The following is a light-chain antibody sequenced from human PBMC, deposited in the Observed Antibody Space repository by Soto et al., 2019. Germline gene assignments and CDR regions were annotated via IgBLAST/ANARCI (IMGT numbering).Light chain of an antibody. J-gene: IGLJ1*01. CDR1: CSDVGGYNY. Sequence: QSALTQPASVSGSPGQTITISGTGTCSDVGGYNYVSWYQQHPGKAPKLMIYEVSNRPSGVSNRFSGSKSGNTASLTISGLQAEDEADYYCQSYDSSLIVSKVFGTGTKVTVL. V-gene: IGLV2-14*01. CDR2: EVS. CDR3: QSYDSSLIVSKV.